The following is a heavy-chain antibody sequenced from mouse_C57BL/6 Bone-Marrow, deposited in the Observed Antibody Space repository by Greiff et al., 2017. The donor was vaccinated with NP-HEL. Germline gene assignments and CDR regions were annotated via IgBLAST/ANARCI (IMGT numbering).Heavy chain of an antibody. Sequence: QVQLKESGAELVRPGTSVKVSCKASGYAFTNYLIEWVKQRPGQGLEWIGVINPGSGGTNYNEKFKGKATLTADKSSSTAYMQLSSLTSEDSAVYFCARGYYGSSYRFAYWGQGTLVTVSA. CDR1: GYAFTNYL. CDR2: INPGSGGT. CDR3: ARGYYGSSYRFAY. D-gene: IGHD1-1*01. V-gene: IGHV1-54*01. J-gene: IGHJ3*01.